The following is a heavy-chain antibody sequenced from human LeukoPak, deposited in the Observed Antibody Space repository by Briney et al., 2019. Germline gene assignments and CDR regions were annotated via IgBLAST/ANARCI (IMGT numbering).Heavy chain of an antibody. D-gene: IGHD3-10*01. CDR1: GFTFSSYA. CDR3: ASRKNGYVLLWFGEFY. V-gene: IGHV3-30*04. Sequence: PGGSLRLSCAASGFTFSSYAMHWVRQAPGKGLEWVAVISYDGSNKYYADSVKGRFTISRDNSKNTLYLQMNSLRAEDTAVYYCASRKNGYVLLWFGEFYWGQGTLVTVSS. CDR2: ISYDGSNK. J-gene: IGHJ4*02.